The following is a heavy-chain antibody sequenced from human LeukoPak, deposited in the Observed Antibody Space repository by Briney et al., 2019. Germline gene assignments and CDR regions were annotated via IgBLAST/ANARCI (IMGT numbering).Heavy chain of an antibody. Sequence: GGSLRLSCAASGFTFSSFWMSWVRQAPGKGLEWVSSISSSSSYIYYADSVKGRFTISRDNAKNSLYLQMNSLRAEDTAVYYCARRDSSGYYYRFDYWGQGTLVTVSS. CDR2: ISSSSSYI. CDR3: ARRDSSGYYYRFDY. V-gene: IGHV3-21*01. D-gene: IGHD3-22*01. CDR1: GFTFSSFW. J-gene: IGHJ4*02.